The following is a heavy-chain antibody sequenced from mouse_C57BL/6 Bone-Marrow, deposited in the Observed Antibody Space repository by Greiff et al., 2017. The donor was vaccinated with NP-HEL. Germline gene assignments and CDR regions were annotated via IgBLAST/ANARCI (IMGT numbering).Heavy chain of an antibody. Sequence: EVQLQQSGPELVKPGASVKIPCKASGYTFTDYNMDWVKQSHGKSLEWIGEINPNNGGTIYNQKFKGKATLTVDKSSSTAYMELRSLTSEDTAVYYCASRDYDGLFAYWGQGTLVTVSA. CDR2: INPNNGGT. D-gene: IGHD2-4*01. J-gene: IGHJ3*01. CDR1: GYTFTDYN. V-gene: IGHV1-18*01. CDR3: ASRDYDGLFAY.